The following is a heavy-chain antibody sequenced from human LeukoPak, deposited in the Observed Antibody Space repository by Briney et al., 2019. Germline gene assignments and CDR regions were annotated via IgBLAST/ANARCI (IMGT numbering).Heavy chain of an antibody. J-gene: IGHJ3*02. CDR1: GGSISSYY. CDR3: AREIEQWLATDGAFDI. D-gene: IGHD6-19*01. V-gene: IGHV4-59*01. Sequence: PSETLSLTCTVSGGSISSYYWSWIRHPPGKGLEWIGYIYYSGSTNYNPSLKSRVTISVDTSKNQFSLKLSSVTAADTAVYYCAREIEQWLATDGAFDIWGQGTMVTVSS. CDR2: IYYSGST.